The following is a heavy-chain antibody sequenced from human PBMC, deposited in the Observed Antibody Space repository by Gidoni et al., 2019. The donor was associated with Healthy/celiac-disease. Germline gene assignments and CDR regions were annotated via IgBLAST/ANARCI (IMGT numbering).Heavy chain of an antibody. Sequence: QITLKESGPTLVKHTQTLSLTCTFSGFSLSTSGVGVGWIRQPPGKALEGLALIYWNDDKRYSPSLKSRLTITKDTSKNQVVLTMTNMDPVDTATYYCAHMGAYCYGSGGFDPWGQGTLVTVSS. J-gene: IGHJ5*02. CDR1: GFSLSTSGVG. CDR2: IYWNDDK. D-gene: IGHD3-10*01. V-gene: IGHV2-5*01. CDR3: AHMGAYCYGSGGFDP.